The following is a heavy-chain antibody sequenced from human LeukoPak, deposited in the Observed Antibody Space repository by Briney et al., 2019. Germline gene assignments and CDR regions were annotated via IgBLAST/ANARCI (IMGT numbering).Heavy chain of an antibody. CDR1: GGSISSGGFS. CDR2: IYHSGST. D-gene: IGHD2-21*01. CDR3: ARHSSGGDFYFDY. V-gene: IGHV4-30-2*01. Sequence: SETLSLTCAVSGGSISSGGFSWSWIRQPPGKGLEWIGYIYHSGSTYYNPSLKSRVTISVDTSKNQFSLKLSSVTAADTAVYYSARHSSGGDFYFDYWGQGTLVTFSS. J-gene: IGHJ4*02.